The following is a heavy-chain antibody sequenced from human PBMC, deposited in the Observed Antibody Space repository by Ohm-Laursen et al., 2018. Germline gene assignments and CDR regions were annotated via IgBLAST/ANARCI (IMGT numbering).Heavy chain of an antibody. CDR3: AIPYYDFWSGSPLDDY. D-gene: IGHD3-3*01. CDR2: MNPNSGNT. V-gene: IGHV1-8*01. J-gene: IGHJ4*02. CDR1: GYTFTSYD. Sequence: SVKVSCKASGYTFTSYDINWVRQATGQGLEWMGWMNPNSGNTGYAQKFQGRVTMTRNTSISTAYMELSSLRSEDTAVYYCAIPYYDFWSGSPLDDYWGQGTLVTVSS.